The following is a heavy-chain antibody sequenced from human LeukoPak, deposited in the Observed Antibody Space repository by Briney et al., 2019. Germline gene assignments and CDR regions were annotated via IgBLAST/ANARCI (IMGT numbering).Heavy chain of an antibody. Sequence: PGRSLRLSCAASGITFSSYGMHWVRQAPGKGLEWVTVIWYDGSRKYYADSVKGRFTISRDNSKNSLYLQMNSLRADDTAVYYCVRDGLLVSGVALDIWGQGTLVTVSP. D-gene: IGHD2-15*01. V-gene: IGHV3-33*01. J-gene: IGHJ3*02. CDR1: GITFSSYG. CDR2: IWYDGSRK. CDR3: VRDGLLVSGVALDI.